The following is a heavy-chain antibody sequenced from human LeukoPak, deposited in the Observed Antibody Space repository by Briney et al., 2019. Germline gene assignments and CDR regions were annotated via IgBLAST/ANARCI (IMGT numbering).Heavy chain of an antibody. CDR2: ISGSGGNT. V-gene: IGHV3-23*01. J-gene: IGHJ1*01. Sequence: GGTLRLSCAASGFTFSSYGMSWVRQAPGKGLEWVSAISGSGGNTYYADSVKGRFTISRDNSKNTLYLQMNSLRAEDTALYYCAKDTRGTTVTTGYFQHWGQGTLVTVSS. D-gene: IGHD4-17*01. CDR1: GFTFSSYG. CDR3: AKDTRGTTVTTGYFQH.